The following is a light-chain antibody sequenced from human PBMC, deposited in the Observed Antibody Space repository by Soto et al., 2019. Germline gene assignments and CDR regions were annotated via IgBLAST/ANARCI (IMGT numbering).Light chain of an antibody. CDR3: CSYAGVSTFV. CDR2: EVT. CDR1: SSDVGSYDL. J-gene: IGLJ1*01. Sequence: QSALTQPASLSGSPGQSSTISCTGTSSDVGSYDLVSWYQQHPGKAPRLIIYEVTKRPSGVSNRFSGSKSGSTASLTFSGLQAEDEADYFCCSYAGVSTFVFGTGTKVTVL. V-gene: IGLV2-23*02.